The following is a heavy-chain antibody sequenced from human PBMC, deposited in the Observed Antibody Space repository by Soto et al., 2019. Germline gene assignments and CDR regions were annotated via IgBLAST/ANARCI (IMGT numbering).Heavy chain of an antibody. CDR3: TRGDY. CDR1: GDSMTTVGYY. V-gene: IGHV4-31*03. Sequence: QVQLQESGPGLVKPSQTLSLTCTVSGDSMTTVGYYWTWIRQHPGQGLEWIGFISYSGSTYSSSSLKGRVAISADTSKNQFSLTLNSVTAADTAVYYCTRGDYWGQGTLVTVSS. J-gene: IGHJ4*02. CDR2: ISYSGST.